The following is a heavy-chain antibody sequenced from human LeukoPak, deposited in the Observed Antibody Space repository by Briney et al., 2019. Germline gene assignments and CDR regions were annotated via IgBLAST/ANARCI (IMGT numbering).Heavy chain of an antibody. Sequence: ASVKVSCKASGYTFTSYDINWVRQATGQGLEWMGWMNPNSGNTGYAQKFQGRVTITADKSTSTAYMELSSLRSEDTAVYYCARVRESGWELLRGGAFDVWGQGTMVTVSS. CDR2: MNPNSGNT. CDR3: ARVRESGWELLRGGAFDV. V-gene: IGHV1-8*01. CDR1: GYTFTSYD. J-gene: IGHJ3*01. D-gene: IGHD1-26*01.